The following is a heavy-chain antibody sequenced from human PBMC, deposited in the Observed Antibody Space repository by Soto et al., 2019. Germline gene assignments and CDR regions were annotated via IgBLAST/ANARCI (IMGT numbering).Heavy chain of an antibody. CDR2: IWYDGSNK. V-gene: IGHV3-33*01. D-gene: IGHD2-15*01. CDR3: ARDLCSGGSCYYYYYMDV. CDR1: GFTFSSYG. J-gene: IGHJ6*03. Sequence: GGSLRLSCAASGFTFSSYGMHWVRQAPGKGLEWVAVIWYDGSNKYYADSVKGRFTISRDNSKNTLYLQMNSLRAEETAGYYCARDLCSGGSCYYYYYMDVWGKGTTVTVSS.